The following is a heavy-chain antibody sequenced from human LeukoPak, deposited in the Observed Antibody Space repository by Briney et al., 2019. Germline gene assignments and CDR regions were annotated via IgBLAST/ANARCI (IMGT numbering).Heavy chain of an antibody. V-gene: IGHV3-21*01. Sequence: PGGSLRLSCAASGFTFSSYSMNWVRQAPGKGLEWVSSISSSSSYIYYADSVKGRFTISRDNAKNSLYLQMNSLRAEDTAVYYCARDPSAEDTFDIWGQGTMVTVYS. CDR1: GFTFSSYS. D-gene: IGHD1-26*01. CDR2: ISSSSSYI. CDR3: ARDPSAEDTFDI. J-gene: IGHJ3*02.